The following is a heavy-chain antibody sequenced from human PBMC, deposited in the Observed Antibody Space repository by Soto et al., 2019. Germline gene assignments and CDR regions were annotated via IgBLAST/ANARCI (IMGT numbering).Heavy chain of an antibody. CDR3: AKDLGTDDFWSAYYTYYYMDV. D-gene: IGHD3-3*01. V-gene: IGHV3-23*01. Sequence: EVQLLESGGGLVQPGGSPRLSCAASGFTFSSYALNWVRQAPGKGLEWVSVISGSGDNTYYADSVKVRFTISRDNSKNTLYLQMNSLRAEDTAVYYCAKDLGTDDFWSAYYTYYYMDVWGKGTTVTVSS. CDR1: GFTFSSYA. CDR2: ISGSGDNT. J-gene: IGHJ6*03.